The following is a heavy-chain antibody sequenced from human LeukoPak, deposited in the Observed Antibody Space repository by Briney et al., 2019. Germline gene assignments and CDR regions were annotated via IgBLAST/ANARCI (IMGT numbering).Heavy chain of an antibody. Sequence: PSETLSLTCTVSGGSISSGSYYWSWLRRPAGKGLEWIGRIYTSGSTNYNPSLKSPVTISVDTSKNQFSLKLSSVTAAETREYDCVRLGILYFENCGQGTLVTVSS. CDR2: IYTSGST. CDR1: GGSISSGSYY. CDR3: VRLGILYFEN. D-gene: IGHD2-15*01. J-gene: IGHJ4*02. V-gene: IGHV4-61*02.